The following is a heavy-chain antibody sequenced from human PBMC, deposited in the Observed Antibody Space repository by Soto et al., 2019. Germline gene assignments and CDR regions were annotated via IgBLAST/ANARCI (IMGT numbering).Heavy chain of an antibody. V-gene: IGHV1-18*01. J-gene: IGHJ5*02. Sequence: QVQLVQSGAEVKKPGASVKVSCKASGYTFTSYGISWVRQASGQGLEWMGWISAYNGNTKYAQKLQGRVTMTTDTSTSTGYMELRRLRSDDTAVYYCARDEAYKWNDGGWFDPWGQGTLVTVSS. CDR1: GYTFTSYG. CDR3: ARDEAYKWNDGGWFDP. D-gene: IGHD1-1*01. CDR2: ISAYNGNT.